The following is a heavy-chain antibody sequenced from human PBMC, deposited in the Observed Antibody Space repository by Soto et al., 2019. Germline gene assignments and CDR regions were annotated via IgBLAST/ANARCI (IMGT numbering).Heavy chain of an antibody. CDR1: GFTFGDYA. D-gene: IGHD2-2*01. V-gene: IGHV3-49*03. J-gene: IGHJ4*02. Sequence: EVQLVESGGGLVQPGRSLRLSCTASGFTFGDYAMSLFRQAPGKGLEWVGFIRSKAYGGTTEYAASVKGRFTISRDDSKCIAYLKMNSLKTKDTAVYYCTRRYCSSTSCIEFDYWGQRTLVTVSS. CDR3: TRRYCSSTSCIEFDY. CDR2: IRSKAYGGTT.